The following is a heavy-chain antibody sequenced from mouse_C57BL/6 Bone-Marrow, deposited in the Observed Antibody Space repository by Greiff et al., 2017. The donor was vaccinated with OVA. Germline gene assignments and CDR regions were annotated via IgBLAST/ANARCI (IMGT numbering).Heavy chain of an antibody. D-gene: IGHD2-2*01. Sequence: VQLQQSGPELVKPGASVKISCKASGYTFTDYYMNWVKQSHGKSLEWIGDINPNNGGTSYNQKFKGKATLTVDKSSSTAYMELRSLTSEDSAVYYCATLWLRRGGYFDYWGQGTTLTVSS. V-gene: IGHV1-26*01. J-gene: IGHJ2*01. CDR3: ATLWLRRGGYFDY. CDR1: GYTFTDYY. CDR2: INPNNGGT.